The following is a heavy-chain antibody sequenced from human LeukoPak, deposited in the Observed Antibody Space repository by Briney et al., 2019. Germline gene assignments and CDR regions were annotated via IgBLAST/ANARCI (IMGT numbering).Heavy chain of an antibody. J-gene: IGHJ4*02. CDR1: GFPFSDYY. Sequence: PGGSLRLSCAASGFPFSDYYMSWIRQAPGKGLEGVSYISSSGSTRYYADSVKGRFTISRDNAKNSLYLQMNSLRDEDTAVYYCARDGHYYDSSGFMGYWGQGTLVTVSS. CDR2: ISSSGSTR. CDR3: ARDGHYYDSSGFMGY. V-gene: IGHV3-11*04. D-gene: IGHD3-22*01.